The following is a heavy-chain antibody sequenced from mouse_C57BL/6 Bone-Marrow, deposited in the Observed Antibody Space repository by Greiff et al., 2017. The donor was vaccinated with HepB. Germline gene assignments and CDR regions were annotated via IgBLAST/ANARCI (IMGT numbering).Heavy chain of an antibody. Sequence: VQLQQSGAELVRPGASVKLSCTASGFNIKDDYMHWVKQRPEQGLEWIGWIDPENGDTEYASKFQGKAPITADTSSNTAYLQLSSLTSEDTAVYYCTSYWVAYWGQGTLVTVSA. J-gene: IGHJ3*01. CDR1: GFNIKDDY. CDR2: IDPENGDT. V-gene: IGHV14-4*01. CDR3: TSYWVAY.